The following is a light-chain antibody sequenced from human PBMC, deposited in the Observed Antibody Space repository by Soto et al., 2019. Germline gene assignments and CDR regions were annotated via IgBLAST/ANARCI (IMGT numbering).Light chain of an antibody. V-gene: IGKV4-1*01. Sequence: DIVMTQSPDSLAVSLGERATINCKSSQSVLHSPNNKNSLAWYQQKPGQPPKLLFYWASTRESGVPDRFSASGSGTDFTLTISSPQAEDVAVYYCQQYHSIPWTFGQGTNVEIK. CDR3: QQYHSIPWT. CDR1: QSVLHSPNNKNS. CDR2: WAS. J-gene: IGKJ1*01.